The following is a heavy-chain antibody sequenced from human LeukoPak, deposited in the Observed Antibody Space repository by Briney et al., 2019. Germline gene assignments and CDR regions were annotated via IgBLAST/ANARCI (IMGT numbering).Heavy chain of an antibody. CDR3: ARVIGYSDYVSGPYYYYYGKDV. CDR2: ISSSSSYI. D-gene: IGHD5-12*01. V-gene: IGHV3-21*01. Sequence: GGSLRLSCAASGFTFSSYSMNWVRQAPGKGLEWVSSISSSSSYIYYADSVKGRFTISRDNAKNSLYLHMNSLRAEDTAVYYCARVIGYSDYVSGPYYYYYGKDVWGQGTTVTVSS. J-gene: IGHJ6*02. CDR1: GFTFSSYS.